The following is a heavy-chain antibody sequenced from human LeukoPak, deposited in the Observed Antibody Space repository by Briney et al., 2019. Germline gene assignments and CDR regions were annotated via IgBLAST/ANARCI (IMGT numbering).Heavy chain of an antibody. Sequence: KPGESLKISCKGSGYRFSSYWIAWVRQIPGKGLEWRGIIYPDDSDTRYSPSFQGQVTISADKSISTAYLQWSSLKASDTAMYYCARQQRYSGSYGIDYWGQGILVSVSS. CDR2: IYPDDSDT. D-gene: IGHD1-26*01. J-gene: IGHJ4*02. V-gene: IGHV5-51*01. CDR3: ARQQRYSGSYGIDY. CDR1: GYRFSSYW.